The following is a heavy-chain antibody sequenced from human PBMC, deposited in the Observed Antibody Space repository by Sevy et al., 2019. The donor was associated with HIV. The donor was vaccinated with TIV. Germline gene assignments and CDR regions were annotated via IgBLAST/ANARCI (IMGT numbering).Heavy chain of an antibody. CDR2: ISTSSNYI. D-gene: IGHD5-18*01. V-gene: IGHV3-11*06. J-gene: IGHJ4*02. CDR3: ARVRYNYGQHYFDY. CDR1: GFTFSEYY. Sequence: GGSLRLSCTASGFTFSEYYMSWIRQAPGKGLEWVSDISTSSNYINYADSVKGRFTISRHNAKNSLYLQMNSLRAEDTAVYFCARVRYNYGQHYFDYWGQGTLVTVSS.